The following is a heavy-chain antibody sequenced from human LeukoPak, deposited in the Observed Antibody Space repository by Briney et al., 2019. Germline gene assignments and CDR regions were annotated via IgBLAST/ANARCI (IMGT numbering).Heavy chain of an antibody. V-gene: IGHV3-15*01. CDR2: LKSKSGGGTT. J-gene: IGHJ4*02. CDR1: GFTFSDAW. CDR3: TRGSSWSGFGFDY. D-gene: IGHD3-3*01. Sequence: GGSLRLSCAASGFTFSDAWMSWVRQGPGKGLEWAGRLKSKSGGGTTDYAAPVKDRFTISRDDSKNTLYLQMNSLKTEDTAVYYCTRGSSWSGFGFDYWGQGTLVTVSS.